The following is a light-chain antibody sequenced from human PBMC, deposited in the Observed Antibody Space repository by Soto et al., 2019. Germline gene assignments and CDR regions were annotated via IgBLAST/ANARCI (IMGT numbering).Light chain of an antibody. CDR2: LGS. CDR3: MQAIQPPPT. V-gene: IGKV2-28*01. J-gene: IGKJ1*01. CDR1: QSLLHSNGYNY. Sequence: DIVMTQSPLSLPVTPGEPASISCRSSQSLLHSNGYNYLDWYLQKPGQSPQLLIYLGSNRASGVPDRFSGGGSGTDFTLKISRVEAEDVGVYYCMQAIQPPPTFGQGTKVEIK.